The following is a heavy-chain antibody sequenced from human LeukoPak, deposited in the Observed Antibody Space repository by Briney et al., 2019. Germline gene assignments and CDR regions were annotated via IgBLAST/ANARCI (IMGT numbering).Heavy chain of an antibody. CDR1: GVSISSSSYY. CDR3: ARGRIARLPYFDY. V-gene: IGHV4-61*01. D-gene: IGHD5-18*01. J-gene: IGHJ4*02. Sequence: SETLSLTCTVSGVSISSSSYYWRWIRQPPGKGLEWIGSIYYSGSTDYNPSLKSRVTISVDTSKNQFSLKLSSVTAADTAVYYCARGRIARLPYFDYWGQGTLVTVSS. CDR2: IYYSGST.